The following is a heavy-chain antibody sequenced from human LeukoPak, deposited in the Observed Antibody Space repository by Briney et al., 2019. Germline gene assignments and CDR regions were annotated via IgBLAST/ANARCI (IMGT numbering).Heavy chain of an antibody. V-gene: IGHV3-23*01. J-gene: IGHJ4*02. CDR3: AKDHGVAVAGMYY. CDR2: ISGSGDRT. Sequence: PGGSLRLSCAASGFTFSSFTMTWVRQAPGKGLEWVPSISGSGDRTYYADSVKGRFTISRDNSRNTLYLQMNSVRAEDTAVYFCAKDHGVAVAGMYYWGQGTLVTVSS. D-gene: IGHD6-19*01. CDR1: GFTFSSFT.